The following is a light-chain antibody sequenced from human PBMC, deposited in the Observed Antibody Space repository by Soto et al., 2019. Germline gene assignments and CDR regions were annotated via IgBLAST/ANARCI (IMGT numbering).Light chain of an antibody. Sequence: DLQMTQSPSSVSASVGDRVTSTCRASQDIGSWLAWYQQKPGKAPDLLIYGASSLQSGVPSRFYGSGSGTDFTLTISSLQPEDFATYYCQQGGSFPITFGQGTRLEI. CDR3: QQGGSFPIT. CDR1: QDIGSW. J-gene: IGKJ5*01. V-gene: IGKV1-12*01. CDR2: GAS.